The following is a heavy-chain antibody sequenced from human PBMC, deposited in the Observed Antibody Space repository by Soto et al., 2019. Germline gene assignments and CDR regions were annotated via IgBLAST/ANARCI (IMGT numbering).Heavy chain of an antibody. CDR1: GYTFTGYY. CDR3: ARGGRPWFHHHYSYYYGMDV. J-gene: IGHJ6*02. CDR2: INPNSGGT. Sequence: QVQLVQSGAEVKKPGASVKVSCKASGYTFTGYYMHWVRQAPGQGLEWMGWINPNSGGTNYAQKFQGWVTMTRDTSISTAYMELSRLRSDDTTAYYCARGGRPWFHHHYSYYYGMDVWGQGTTVTVSS. V-gene: IGHV1-2*04. D-gene: IGHD3-10*01.